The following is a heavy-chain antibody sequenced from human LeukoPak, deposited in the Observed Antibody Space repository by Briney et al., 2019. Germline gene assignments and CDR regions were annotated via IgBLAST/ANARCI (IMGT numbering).Heavy chain of an antibody. V-gene: IGHV3-66*01. Sequence: GGSLRLSCAASGFTVTSNFMSWVRQAPGKXLEWVSVIHSGGATYYADSVKGRFTISRDISKNALYLQMNSLRGDDTAVYYCAGSAVTNLDSWGQGNLVTVSS. CDR1: GFTVTSNF. CDR2: IHSGGAT. CDR3: AGSAVTNLDS. J-gene: IGHJ4*02. D-gene: IGHD4-23*01.